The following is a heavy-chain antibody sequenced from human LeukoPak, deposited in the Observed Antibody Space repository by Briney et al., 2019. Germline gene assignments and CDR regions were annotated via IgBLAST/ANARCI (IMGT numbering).Heavy chain of an antibody. CDR3: ARGRRYCSSTSRYGGYYYYYYGMDV. D-gene: IGHD2-2*01. CDR1: GGSFSGYY. V-gene: IGHV4-34*01. CDR2: INHSGST. Sequence: SETLSLTCAVYGGSFSGYYWSWIRQPPGKGLEWIGEINHSGSTNYNPSLKSRVTISVDTSKNQFSLKLSSVTAADTAVYYCARGRRYCSSTSRYGGYYYYYYGMDVWGQGTTVTVSS. J-gene: IGHJ6*02.